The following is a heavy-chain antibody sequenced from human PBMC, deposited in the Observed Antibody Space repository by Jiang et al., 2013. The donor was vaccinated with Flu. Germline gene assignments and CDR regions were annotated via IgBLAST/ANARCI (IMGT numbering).Heavy chain of an antibody. CDR2: TYYRSKWYN. CDR3: ARGKGISGTTGASDV. J-gene: IGHJ3*01. CDR1: GDSVSSNRGA. D-gene: IGHD1-7*01. V-gene: IGHV6-1*01. Sequence: QTLSLTCAISGDSVSSNRGAWSWLRQSPSRGLEWLGRTYYRSKWYNEYAVSMKSRISINPDTSKNQFSLQLNSVTPEDTAVYYCARGKGISGTTGASDVWGQGTMVTVSS.